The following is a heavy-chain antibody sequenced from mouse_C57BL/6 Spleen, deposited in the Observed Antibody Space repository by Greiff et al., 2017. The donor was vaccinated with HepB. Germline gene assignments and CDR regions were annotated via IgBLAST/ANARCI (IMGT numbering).Heavy chain of an antibody. CDR3: ARPQLKQDY. J-gene: IGHJ2*01. CDR1: GYTFTSYW. V-gene: IGHV1-64*01. D-gene: IGHD3-1*01. Sequence: QVQLQQPGAELVKPGASVKLSCKASGYTFTSYWMHWVKQRPGQGLEWIGMIHPNSGSSNYKEKFKSKATLTVDKSSSTAYMQLSSLTSEDSAVYYCARPQLKQDYWGQGTTLTVSS. CDR2: IHPNSGSS.